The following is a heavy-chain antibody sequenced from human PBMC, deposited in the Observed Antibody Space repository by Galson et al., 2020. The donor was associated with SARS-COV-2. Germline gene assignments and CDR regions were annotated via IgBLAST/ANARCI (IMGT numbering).Heavy chain of an antibody. J-gene: IGHJ4*02. Sequence: SETLSLTCTVSGGSINSYYWSWIRQPPGKGLEWIGYIYYSGSTNYNPSLKSRVTISVDTSKNQFSLKLSSVTAADTAVYYCARGFHYWGQGTLVTVSS. CDR3: ARGFHY. V-gene: IGHV4-59*01. CDR2: IYYSGST. CDR1: GGSINSYY.